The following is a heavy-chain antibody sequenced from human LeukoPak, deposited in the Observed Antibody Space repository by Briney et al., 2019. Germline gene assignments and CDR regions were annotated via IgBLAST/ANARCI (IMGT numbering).Heavy chain of an antibody. J-gene: IGHJ6*03. D-gene: IGHD5-18*01. Sequence: PGGSLRLSCAASGFTFSSYSMSWVRQAPGKGLEWVSYISSSSSTIYYADSVKGRFTISRDNAKNSLYLQMNSLRAEDTAVYYCARDDTAMIYYYYYMDVWGKGTTVTVSS. CDR3: ARDDTAMIYYYYYMDV. CDR2: ISSSSSTI. CDR1: GFTFSSYS. V-gene: IGHV3-48*01.